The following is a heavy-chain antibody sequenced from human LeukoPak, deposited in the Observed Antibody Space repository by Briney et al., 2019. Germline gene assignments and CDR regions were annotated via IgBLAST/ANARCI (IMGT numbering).Heavy chain of an antibody. V-gene: IGHV4-59*08. D-gene: IGHD5-24*01. CDR3: ARHSWLQGMDV. Sequence: SETLSLTCTVSGGSISSYYRSWIRQPPGRGLEWIGYIHYSGSTNYNPSLKSRVTISVDTSKNQFSLKLSSVTAADTAVYYCARHSWLQGMDVWGQGTTVTVSS. CDR1: GGSISSYY. CDR2: IHYSGST. J-gene: IGHJ6*02.